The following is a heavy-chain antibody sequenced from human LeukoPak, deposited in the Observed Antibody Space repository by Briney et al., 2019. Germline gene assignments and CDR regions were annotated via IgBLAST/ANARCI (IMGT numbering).Heavy chain of an antibody. CDR3: ARGMGSYGFDY. CDR1: GFTVSSNY. CDR2: IYSGGST. V-gene: IGHV3-53*01. D-gene: IGHD4-17*01. Sequence: GGSLSLSCAASGFTVSSNYMSWVRQAPGKGLEWVSVIYSGGSTYYADSVKGRFTISRDNSKNTLYLQMNSLRAEDTAVYYCARGMGSYGFDYWGQGTLVTVSS. J-gene: IGHJ4*02.